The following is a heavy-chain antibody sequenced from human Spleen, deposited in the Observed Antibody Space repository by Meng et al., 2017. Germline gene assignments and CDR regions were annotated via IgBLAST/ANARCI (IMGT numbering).Heavy chain of an antibody. CDR2: IYHSGST. J-gene: IGHJ4*02. CDR1: GGSISSSNW. V-gene: IGHV4-4*02. Sequence: QVQLQASGPGLVKPSGTLSLTCSVSGGSISSSNWWRWVRQPPGKGLEWIGEIYHSGSTNYNPSLKSRVTISVDKSKNQFSLKLSSVTAADTAVYYCAKMPWVAAAGTTIDFDYWGQGTLVTVSS. CDR3: AKMPWVAAAGTTIDFDY. D-gene: IGHD6-13*01.